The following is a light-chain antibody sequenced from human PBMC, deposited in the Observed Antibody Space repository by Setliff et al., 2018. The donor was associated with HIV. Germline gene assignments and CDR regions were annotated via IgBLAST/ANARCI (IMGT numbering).Light chain of an antibody. J-gene: IGLJ1*01. CDR1: SSDVGLYSY. CDR3: SSYTSSNTFYV. Sequence: QSVLTQPRSVSGSPGQSVTISCTGTSSDVGLYSYVSWYQQHPGKAPKLMIYDVSNRPSGVSNRFSGSKSGNTASLTISGLQAEDEADYYCSSYTSSNTFYVFGTGTKVTVL. V-gene: IGLV2-11*01. CDR2: DVS.